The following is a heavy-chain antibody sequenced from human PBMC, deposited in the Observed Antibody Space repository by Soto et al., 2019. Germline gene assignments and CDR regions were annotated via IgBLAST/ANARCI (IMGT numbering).Heavy chain of an antibody. CDR3: VDVFTGSTFGY. Sequence: ASVKVSCKASGYTFTSYYMHWVRQAPGQGLEWMGIINPSGGSTSYAQKFQGRVTMTRDTSKNQFSLKLRSVTAADTAVYYCVDVFTGSTFGYWGQGTLVTVSS. D-gene: IGHD3-9*01. J-gene: IGHJ4*02. CDR1: GYTFTSYY. V-gene: IGHV1-46*01. CDR2: INPSGGST.